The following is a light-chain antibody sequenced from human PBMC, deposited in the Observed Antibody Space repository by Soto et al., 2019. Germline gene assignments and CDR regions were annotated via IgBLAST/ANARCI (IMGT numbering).Light chain of an antibody. V-gene: IGLV1-40*01. CDR3: QSYDSSLSRV. CDR2: GNS. Sequence: QSVLTQPPSVSGAPGQRVTISCTGSSSNIGAGYDVHWYQQLPGTAPKLLIYGNSNRPSGVPDRFSGSESGTSASLAITGLQAEDEADDYCQSYDSSLSRVFGTGTKLTVL. J-gene: IGLJ1*01. CDR1: SSNIGAGYD.